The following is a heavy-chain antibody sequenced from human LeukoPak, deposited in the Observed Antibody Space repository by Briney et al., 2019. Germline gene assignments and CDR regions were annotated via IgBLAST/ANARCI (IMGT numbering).Heavy chain of an antibody. CDR3: ERAGFAY. CDR1: GYSFTSYW. CDR2: IYPSDSNT. J-gene: IGHJ4*02. Sequence: GESLKISCKTSGYSFTSYWIGWVRQMPGKGLEWMGIIYPSDSNTRYSPSFQCQVTISADKSIPTAYLQWSSLKGSESAIYYCERAGFAYWGEGPLVTVSS. V-gene: IGHV5-51*01.